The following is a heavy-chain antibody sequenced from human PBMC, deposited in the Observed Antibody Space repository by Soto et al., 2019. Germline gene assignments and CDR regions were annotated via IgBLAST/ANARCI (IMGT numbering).Heavy chain of an antibody. Sequence: GGSLRLSCAASGFTFSSYAMHWVRQAPGKGLEWVAVISYDGSNKYYADSVKGRFTISRDNSKNTLYLQMNSLRAEDTAVYYCARDRPKWELLGFLDYWGQGTLVTVSS. J-gene: IGHJ4*02. CDR2: ISYDGSNK. CDR1: GFTFSSYA. D-gene: IGHD1-26*01. V-gene: IGHV3-30-3*01. CDR3: ARDRPKWELLGFLDY.